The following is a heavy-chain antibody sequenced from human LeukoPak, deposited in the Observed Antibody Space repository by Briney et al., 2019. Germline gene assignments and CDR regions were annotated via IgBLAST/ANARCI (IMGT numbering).Heavy chain of an antibody. Sequence: SETLSLTCAVYGGSFSGYYWSWIRQPPGKGLEWIGEINHSGSTNYNPSLKSRVTISVDTSKNQFSLKLSSVTAADTAVYYCARGRSGSYFGDYWGQGILVTVSS. J-gene: IGHJ4*02. V-gene: IGHV4-34*01. CDR1: GGSFSGYY. D-gene: IGHD3-10*01. CDR3: ARGRSGSYFGDY. CDR2: INHSGST.